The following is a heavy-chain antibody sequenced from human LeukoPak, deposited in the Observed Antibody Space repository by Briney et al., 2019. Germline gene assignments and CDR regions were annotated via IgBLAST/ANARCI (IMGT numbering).Heavy chain of an antibody. CDR1: VYTFSSYH. CDR2: VNPTSGTT. V-gene: IGHV1-46*01. D-gene: IGHD2-15*01. Sequence: ASVKVSCKSSVYTFSSYHMHWVRQAPGQGLEWMGIVNPTSGTTSYAQKFQGRVTMTRDTSTSTDYMELSSLRSEDTDVYYCARDPCSGGSCYNWFDPWGQGTLVTVSS. J-gene: IGHJ5*02. CDR3: ARDPCSGGSCYNWFDP.